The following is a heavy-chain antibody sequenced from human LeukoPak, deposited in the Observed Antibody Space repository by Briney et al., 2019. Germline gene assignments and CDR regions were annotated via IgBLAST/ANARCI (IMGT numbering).Heavy chain of an antibody. CDR3: ARHWEDCSGGNCRFYYYYMDV. D-gene: IGHD2-15*01. V-gene: IGHV3-21*01. Sequence: PGGSLRLSCAASGFTFSSYAMNWVRQAPGKGLEWVSSISSSSTYIYYADSVKGRFTISRDNAKNSLYLQMNSLRAEDTAVYYCARHWEDCSGGNCRFYYYYMDVWGKGTTVTVSS. CDR1: GFTFSSYA. J-gene: IGHJ6*03. CDR2: ISSSSTYI.